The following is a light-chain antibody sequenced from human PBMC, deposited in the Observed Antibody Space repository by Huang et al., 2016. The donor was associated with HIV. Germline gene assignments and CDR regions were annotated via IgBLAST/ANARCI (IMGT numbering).Light chain of an antibody. V-gene: IGKV3-11*01. CDR3: QQRSNWPPLT. J-gene: IGKJ4*01. Sequence: EIVLTQSPATLSLSPGERATLSCRASQSVSSYLAWYQQRPGQAPRLLIYDASNRATGVPAMFSGRGSGTDFTLTISSLEPEDFSVYYCQQRSNWPPLTFGGGTKVEIK. CDR2: DAS. CDR1: QSVSSY.